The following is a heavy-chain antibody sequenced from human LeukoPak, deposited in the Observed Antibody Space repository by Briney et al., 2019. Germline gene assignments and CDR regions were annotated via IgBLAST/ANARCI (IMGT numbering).Heavy chain of an antibody. CDR3: ARGSRNWNYDHYFDY. J-gene: IGHJ4*02. V-gene: IGHV3-30-3*01. CDR1: GFTFSSYA. Sequence: GSLRLSCAASGFTFSSYAMHWVRQAPGEGLEWVAAISSDGNYKYYADSVQGRFTISRDNSENALYLQTNSLRAEDTAVYYCARGSRNWNYDHYFDYWGQGTLVTVSS. CDR2: ISSDGNYK. D-gene: IGHD1-7*01.